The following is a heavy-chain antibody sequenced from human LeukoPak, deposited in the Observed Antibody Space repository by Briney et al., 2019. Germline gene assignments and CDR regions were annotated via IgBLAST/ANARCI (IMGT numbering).Heavy chain of an antibody. CDR1: GFTFSNYW. Sequence: QTGGSLRLSCAASGFTFSNYWMHWVRHAPGKGLVWVSRINSDGSSTNYADSVKGRFTISRDNAKNSLYLQMNSLRAEDTALYYCAKVGAYGDYENYFDYWGQGTLVTVSS. CDR2: INSDGSST. D-gene: IGHD4-17*01. V-gene: IGHV3-74*01. J-gene: IGHJ4*02. CDR3: AKVGAYGDYENYFDY.